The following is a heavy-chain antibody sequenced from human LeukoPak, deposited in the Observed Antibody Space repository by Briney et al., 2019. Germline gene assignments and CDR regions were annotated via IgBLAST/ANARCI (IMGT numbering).Heavy chain of an antibody. D-gene: IGHD4-17*01. Sequence: GGSLILSCAASGFSFSIYSMNWVRQAPGKGLEWVSYISSSSSTIYYADSVKGRFTIFRDNVKNSLYLQMISLRAEDTAVYFCARDRYGDYAIDSWGQGTLVTVSS. CDR1: GFSFSIYS. V-gene: IGHV3-48*04. CDR2: ISSSSSTI. J-gene: IGHJ4*02. CDR3: ARDRYGDYAIDS.